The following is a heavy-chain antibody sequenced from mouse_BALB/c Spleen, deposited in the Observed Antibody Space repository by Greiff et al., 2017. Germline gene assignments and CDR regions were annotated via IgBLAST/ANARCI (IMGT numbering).Heavy chain of an antibody. J-gene: IGHJ4*01. D-gene: IGHD2-4*01. Sequence: VQLQQSGAELVRSGASVKLSCTASGFNIKDYYMHWVKQRPEQGLEWIGWIDPENGDTEYAPKFQGKATMTADTSSNTAYLQLSSLTSEDTAVYYCNEYYDYDYAMDYWGQGTSVTVSS. CDR3: NEYYDYDYAMDY. V-gene: IGHV14-4*02. CDR2: IDPENGDT. CDR1: GFNIKDYY.